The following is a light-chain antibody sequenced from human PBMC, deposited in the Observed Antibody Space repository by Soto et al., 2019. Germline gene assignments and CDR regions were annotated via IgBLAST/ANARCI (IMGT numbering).Light chain of an antibody. Sequence: AMQMTQSASSLAASVGDRVTMTCGASQGIRDELGWYQQKAGKAPNLRISAASRLQSGVPSRFSGRLYGPDFTLTISRLHTEDFATYYCLQDYDYPRTFGQGTKVDIK. CDR3: LQDYDYPRT. V-gene: IGKV1-6*01. J-gene: IGKJ1*01. CDR2: AAS. CDR1: QGIRDE.